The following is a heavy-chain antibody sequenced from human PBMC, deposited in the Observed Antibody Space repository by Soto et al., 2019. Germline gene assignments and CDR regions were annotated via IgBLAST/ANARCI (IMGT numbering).Heavy chain of an antibody. CDR2: IYHSGST. CDR3: ARSYAYYYYYMDV. J-gene: IGHJ6*03. Sequence: ATLSLTCAVSSGSISSSNWWSWVRQPPGKGLEWIGEIYHSGSTNYNPSLKSRVTISVDKSKNQFSLKLSSVTAADTAVYYCARSYAYYYYYMDVWGKGTTVTVSS. CDR1: SGSISSSNW. V-gene: IGHV4-4*02. D-gene: IGHD2-15*01.